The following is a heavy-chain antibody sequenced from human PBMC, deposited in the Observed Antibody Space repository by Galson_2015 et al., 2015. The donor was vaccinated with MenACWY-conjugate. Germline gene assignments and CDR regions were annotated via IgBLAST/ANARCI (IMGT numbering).Heavy chain of an antibody. V-gene: IGHV6-1*01. CDR2: TYYRSKWYA. CDR3: AGGVLVTAMHSWYFDL. J-gene: IGHJ2*01. D-gene: IGHD2-21*02. Sequence: CAISGDSVSSNSAAWNWVRQSPSRGLEWLGRTYYRSKWYADYAPSVKSRVTISVDTSKNQFSLKLTSVTAADTALYFCAGGVLVTAMHSWYFDLWGRGTLVTVSS. CDR1: GDSVSSNSAA.